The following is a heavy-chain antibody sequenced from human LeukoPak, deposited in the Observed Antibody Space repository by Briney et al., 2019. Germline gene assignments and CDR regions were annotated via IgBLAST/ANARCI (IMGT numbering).Heavy chain of an antibody. CDR2: ISAGGSTI. J-gene: IGHJ4*02. Sequence: PGGSLRLSCAASGFTFSSYAMSWVRQAPGKGLEWVSQISAGGSTIYYVDSVKGRFTISGDTAKNSLYLQMNSLRAEDTAIYYCARRFDSWGQGTLVTVSS. CDR3: ARRFDS. V-gene: IGHV3-48*03. CDR1: GFTFSSYA.